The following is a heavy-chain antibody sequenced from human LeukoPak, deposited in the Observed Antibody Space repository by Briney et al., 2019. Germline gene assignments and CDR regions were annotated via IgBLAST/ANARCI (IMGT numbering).Heavy chain of an antibody. CDR1: GFTLRSYV. CDR2: ISYDGSNK. V-gene: IGHV3-30*18. D-gene: IGHD3/OR15-3a*01. J-gene: IGHJ2*01. Sequence: GGSLRLSCVASGFTLRSYVMNWVRQTPGKGLEWVAVISYDGSNKYYADSVKGRFTISRDNFKNTLYLQMNSLRAEDTAVYYCAKDWTGTKPFDLWGRGTLVTVSS. CDR3: AKDWTGTKPFDL.